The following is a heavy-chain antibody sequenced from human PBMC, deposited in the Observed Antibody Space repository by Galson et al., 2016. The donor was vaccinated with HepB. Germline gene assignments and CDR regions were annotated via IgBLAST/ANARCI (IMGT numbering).Heavy chain of an antibody. D-gene: IGHD2-2*01. CDR3: ARSPRAAMFTYFDF. Sequence: SVKVSCTASGYTFSNYAIHWIRQAPGQRLEWMGWINADNDDTKYSHDFQARFTISSDTSASTVYLELSSLRSEDTAVYYCARSPRAAMFTYFDFWGQGTLVTVSS. CDR2: INADNDDT. CDR1: GYTFSNYA. V-gene: IGHV1-3*01. J-gene: IGHJ4*02.